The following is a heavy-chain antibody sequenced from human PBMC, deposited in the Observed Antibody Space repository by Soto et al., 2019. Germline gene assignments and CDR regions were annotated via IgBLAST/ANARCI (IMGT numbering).Heavy chain of an antibody. CDR1: GFTFSSYS. J-gene: IGHJ5*02. CDR3: ARDRVPAARVHWFDP. Sequence: GGSLRLSCAASGFTFSSYSMNWVRQAPGKGLEWVSSISSSSSYIYYADSVKGRFTISRDNAKNSLYLQMNSLRAEDKAVYYCARDRVPAARVHWFDPWGQGTLVTVSS. CDR2: ISSSSSYI. V-gene: IGHV3-21*01. D-gene: IGHD2-2*01.